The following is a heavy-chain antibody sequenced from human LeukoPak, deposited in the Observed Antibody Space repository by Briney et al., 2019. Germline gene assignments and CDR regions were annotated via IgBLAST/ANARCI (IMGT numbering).Heavy chain of an antibody. CDR2: IRYDGSNK. Sequence: GGSLRLSCIASGFTFSSYGMHWVRQAPGKGLEWVSFIRYDGSNKYYADSVKGRFTISRDNSKNTLYLQMNSLRAEDTAVYYCAKTPSRDGYTQGYFDYWGQGTLVTVSS. D-gene: IGHD5-24*01. CDR3: AKTPSRDGYTQGYFDY. CDR1: GFTFSSYG. V-gene: IGHV3-30*02. J-gene: IGHJ4*02.